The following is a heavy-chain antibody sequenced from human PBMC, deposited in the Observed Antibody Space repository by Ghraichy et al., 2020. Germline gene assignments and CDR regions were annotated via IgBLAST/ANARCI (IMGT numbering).Heavy chain of an antibody. CDR1: GFTVSSNY. V-gene: IGHV3-53*01. Sequence: GGSLRLSCAASGFTVSSNYMSWVRQAPGKGLEWVSVIYSGGSTYYADSVKGRFTISRDNSKNTLYLQMNSLRAEDTAVYYCASEGYGDYSWYFDLWGRGTLVTVSS. CDR2: IYSGGST. CDR3: ASEGYGDYSWYFDL. D-gene: IGHD4-17*01. J-gene: IGHJ2*01.